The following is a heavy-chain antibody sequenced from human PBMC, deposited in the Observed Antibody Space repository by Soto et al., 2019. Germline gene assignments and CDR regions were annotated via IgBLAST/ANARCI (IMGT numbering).Heavy chain of an antibody. CDR1: GYTLTSYA. D-gene: IGHD2-21*01. J-gene: IGHJ4*02. V-gene: IGHV1-3*01. Sequence: VASVKVSCKASGYTLTSYAIHWVRQAPGQRLEWMGWINAGNGNTKYSQKLQGRVTITRDTSASTAYMELSSLRSDDTAVYYCERESGDDYDYTEDVDNWGQGSRVTVAS. CDR3: ERESGDDYDYTEDVDN. CDR2: INAGNGNT.